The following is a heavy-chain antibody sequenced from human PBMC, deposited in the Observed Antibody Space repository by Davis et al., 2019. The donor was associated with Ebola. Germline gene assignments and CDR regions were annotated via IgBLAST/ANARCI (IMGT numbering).Heavy chain of an antibody. V-gene: IGHV3-33*03. CDR2: IWSDGSDK. CDR1: GFTFSSYG. J-gene: IGHJ6*02. CDR3: TKPPGRDGMDV. Sequence: GESLKISCAASGFTFSSYGMHWVRQAPGKGLEWVAVIWSDGSDKYYADSVKGRFTISRDNAKNSLYLQMNNLRAEDTAMYYCTKPPGRDGMDVWGQGTTVTVSS. D-gene: IGHD1-26*01.